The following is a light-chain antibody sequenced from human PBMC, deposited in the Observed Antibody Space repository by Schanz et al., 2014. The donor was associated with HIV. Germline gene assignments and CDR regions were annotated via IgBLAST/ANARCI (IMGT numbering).Light chain of an antibody. Sequence: EIVLTQSPATLSLSPGERATLSCRASQRVSSNIPWYQQNPGQAPRLLIYGASSRATGIPDRFSGSGSGTDFTLTISRLEPEDFAVYYCQQYGSPPYTFGQGTKLEIK. V-gene: IGKV3-20*01. CDR2: GAS. J-gene: IGKJ2*01. CDR1: QRVSSN. CDR3: QQYGSPPYT.